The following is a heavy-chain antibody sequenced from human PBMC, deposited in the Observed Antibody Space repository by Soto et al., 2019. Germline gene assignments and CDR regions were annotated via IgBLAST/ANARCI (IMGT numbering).Heavy chain of an antibody. J-gene: IGHJ3*01. CDR2: IQYSGDT. D-gene: IGHD5-12*01. CDR1: GASVGIGAHY. V-gene: IGHV4-61*08. CDR3: ARHDYADRTFDL. Sequence: SETLYLTCIVSGASVGIGAHYWSCIRQPPGSALEWIGYIQYSGDTNYNSSLKSRVTISVDRSRNRFSLKLTSVTAADTAFYYCARHDYADRTFDLWGQGTKVTVSS.